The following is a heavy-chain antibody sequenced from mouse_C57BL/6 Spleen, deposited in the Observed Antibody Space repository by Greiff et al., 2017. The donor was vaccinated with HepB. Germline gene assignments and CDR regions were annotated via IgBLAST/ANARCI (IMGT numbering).Heavy chain of an antibody. CDR3: ARRKDYAMDY. J-gene: IGHJ4*01. CDR2: ISSGSSTI. V-gene: IGHV5-17*01. Sequence: EVKLVESGGGLVKPGGSPKLSCAASGFTFSDYGMHWVRQAPEKGLEWVAYISSGSSTIYYADTVKGRFTISRDNAKNTLFLQMTSLRSEETAMYYCARRKDYAMDYWGQGTSVTVSS. CDR1: GFTFSDYG.